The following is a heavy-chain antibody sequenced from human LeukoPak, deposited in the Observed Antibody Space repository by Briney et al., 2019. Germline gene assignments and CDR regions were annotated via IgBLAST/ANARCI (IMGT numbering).Heavy chain of an antibody. CDR1: RPTCSSYT. Sequence: SVKVSYKPSRPTCSSYTISSVRQAPGQGREGMGRIMPILAIANYAQKFQGRVTITADKSTSTAYMELSSLRSEDTAVYYCARNGGGYSYGLKGNYYYYGMDVWGQGTTVTVSS. J-gene: IGHJ6*02. CDR2: IMPILAIA. V-gene: IGHV1-69*02. D-gene: IGHD5-18*01. CDR3: ARNGGGYSYGLKGNYYYYGMDV.